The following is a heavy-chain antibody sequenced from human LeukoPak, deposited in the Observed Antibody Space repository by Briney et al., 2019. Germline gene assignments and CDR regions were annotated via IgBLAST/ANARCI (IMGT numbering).Heavy chain of an antibody. J-gene: IGHJ4*02. CDR3: ARVGRLTTARVFDY. D-gene: IGHD4-17*01. CDR2: INHSGST. V-gene: IGHV4-34*01. Sequence: PSETLSLTCAVYGGSFSGYYWSWIRQPPGKGLEWIGEINHSGSTNYNPSLKSRVTISVDTSKNQFSLKLSSVTAADTAVYYCARVGRLTTARVFDYWGQGTLVTVSS. CDR1: GGSFSGYY.